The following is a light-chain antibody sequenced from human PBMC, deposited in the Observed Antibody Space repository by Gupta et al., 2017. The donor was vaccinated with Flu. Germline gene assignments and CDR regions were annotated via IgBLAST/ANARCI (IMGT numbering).Light chain of an antibody. CDR1: QTVRDY. J-gene: IGKJ4*01. CDR3: QQRNAWPLT. CDR2: DAS. V-gene: IGKV3-11*01. Sequence: EIVLTQSPATLSLSPGEGVTLSCRASQTVRDYLAWYQQRPGQPPRLLIYDASNRATGVPARVSGSGSETDFSLTISGLEPEDSATYYCQQRNAWPLTFGTGTKV.